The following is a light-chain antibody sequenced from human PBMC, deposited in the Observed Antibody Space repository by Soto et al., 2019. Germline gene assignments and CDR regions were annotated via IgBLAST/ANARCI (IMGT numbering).Light chain of an antibody. CDR2: EVS. CDR3: SSYAGSNNPVI. CDR1: SSDVGGYNY. V-gene: IGLV2-8*01. J-gene: IGLJ2*01. Sequence: QSALTQPPSASGSPGQSVTISCTGTSSDVGGYNYVSWYQQHPGKAPKFLIFEVSRRPTGVPDRFSGSKSGNTASLTVSGLQVDDEADYDCSSYAGSNNPVIFGGGTKLTVL.